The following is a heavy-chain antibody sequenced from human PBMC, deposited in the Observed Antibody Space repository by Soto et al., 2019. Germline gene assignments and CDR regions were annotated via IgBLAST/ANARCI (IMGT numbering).Heavy chain of an antibody. V-gene: IGHV3-74*01. D-gene: IGHD2-8*01. Sequence: WLSXRLAGASCVFRLMNEFLHLVRQSPGKGLVWVSRISADGSDTAYADSVKGRFPISRYNARNTVYLQMSSLRVDDQDVYYCLSKVTRGQWRARGQGTLV. CDR1: VFRLMNEF. CDR3: LSKVTRGQWRA. J-gene: IGHJ4*02. CDR2: ISADGSDT.